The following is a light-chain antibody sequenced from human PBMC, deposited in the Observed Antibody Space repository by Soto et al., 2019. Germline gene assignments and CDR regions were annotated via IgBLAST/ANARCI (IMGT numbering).Light chain of an antibody. Sequence: EIVLTQSPGTLSLSPGERATLSCRASQTVSSNFAWYQQKPGQAPSVLIYGTSNRATGIPARFSGSGSGTDFTLTINSLEPEDSAVYYCQQRGNWPPTFGGGTKVE. CDR1: QTVSSN. J-gene: IGKJ4*01. CDR3: QQRGNWPPT. V-gene: IGKV3-11*01. CDR2: GTS.